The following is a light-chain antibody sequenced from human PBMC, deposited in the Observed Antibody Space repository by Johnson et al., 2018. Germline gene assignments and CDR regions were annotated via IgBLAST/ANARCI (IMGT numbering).Light chain of an antibody. CDR2: ENN. Sequence: QSVLTQPPSVSAAPGQKVTISCSGSSSNIGNNYVSWYQQLPGTAPKLLIYENNKRPSGIPDRFSGSKSATSATLGITALQTGDEADYYCGTWDSSLSAGNVFGTGTKVTVL. V-gene: IGLV1-51*02. CDR1: SSNIGNNY. J-gene: IGLJ1*01. CDR3: GTWDSSLSAGNV.